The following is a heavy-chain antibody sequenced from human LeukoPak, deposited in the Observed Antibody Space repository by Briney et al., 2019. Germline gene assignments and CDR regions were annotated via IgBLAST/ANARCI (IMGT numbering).Heavy chain of an antibody. CDR1: GGSISSYY. CDR3: ARVDEGGYYYYGMDV. CDR2: IYSSGST. V-gene: IGHV4-59*01. D-gene: IGHD3-16*01. J-gene: IGHJ6*02. Sequence: SETLSLTCTVSGGSISSYYWSWIRQPPGKGLEWIGYIYSSGSTNYNPSLKSRVTISVDTSKNQFSLKLSSVTAADTAVYYCARVDEGGYYYYGMDVWGQGTTLTVSS.